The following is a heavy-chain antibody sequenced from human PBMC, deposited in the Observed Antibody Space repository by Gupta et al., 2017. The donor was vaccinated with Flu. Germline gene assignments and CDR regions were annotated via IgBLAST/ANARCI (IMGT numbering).Heavy chain of an antibody. CDR3: SQEEGGYSKN. D-gene: IGHD4-4*01. CDR2: IRSKGYGGTT. V-gene: IGHV3-49*03. Sequence: FRQAPGKGLEWVGFIRSKGYGGTTEYAASVKGRFAISRDDSKSIAYLQMNSLKAEDTAVYYCSQEEGGYSKNWGQGTLVTVSS. J-gene: IGHJ4*02.